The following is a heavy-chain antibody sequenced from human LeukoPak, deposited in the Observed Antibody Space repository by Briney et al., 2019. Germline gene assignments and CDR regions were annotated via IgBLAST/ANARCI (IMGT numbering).Heavy chain of an antibody. CDR3: ARLGVATTVDY. CDR2: IIPIFGTG. V-gene: IGHV1-69*01. J-gene: IGHJ4*02. D-gene: IGHD5-12*01. CDR1: GGTFSSYA. Sequence: GSSVKVSCKASGGTFSSYAISWVRQAPGQGLEWMGGIIPIFGTGNYAQKVQGRVTITADESTSTAYMELSSLRSEDTAVYYCARLGVATTVDYWGQGTLVTVSS.